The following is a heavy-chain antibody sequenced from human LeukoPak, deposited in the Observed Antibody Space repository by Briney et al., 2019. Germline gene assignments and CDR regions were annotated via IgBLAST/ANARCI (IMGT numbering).Heavy chain of an antibody. CDR1: GGSISSGGYS. CDR2: IYTSGST. Sequence: PSQTLSLTCAVSGGSISSGGYSWSWIRQPAGKGLEWIGRIYTSGSTNYNPSLKSRVTMSVDTSKNQFSLKLSSVTAADTAVYYCARTRYDYYDSSGEVSYYMDVWGKGTTVTISS. D-gene: IGHD3-22*01. J-gene: IGHJ6*03. V-gene: IGHV4-61*02. CDR3: ARTRYDYYDSSGEVSYYMDV.